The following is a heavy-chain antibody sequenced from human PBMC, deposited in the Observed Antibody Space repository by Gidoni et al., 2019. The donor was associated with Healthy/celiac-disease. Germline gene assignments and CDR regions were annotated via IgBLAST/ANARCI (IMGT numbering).Heavy chain of an antibody. V-gene: IGHV3-30*18. CDR2: ISYDGSNK. Sequence: QVQLVESGGGVVQPGRSLRLSCAASGFTFSRYGMHWVRQAPGKGLEWVAVISYDGSNKYYADSVKGRFTISRDNSKNTLYLQMNSLRAEDTAVYYCAKDKRECPPAVAEASAFDIWGQGTMVTVSS. CDR3: AKDKRECPPAVAEASAFDI. D-gene: IGHD6-19*01. J-gene: IGHJ3*02. CDR1: GFTFSRYG.